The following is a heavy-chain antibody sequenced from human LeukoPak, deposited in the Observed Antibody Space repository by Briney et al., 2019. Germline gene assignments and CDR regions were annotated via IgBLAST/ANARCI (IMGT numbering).Heavy chain of an antibody. J-gene: IGHJ4*02. V-gene: IGHV3-74*01. CDR1: GFTFSSYW. Sequence: GGSLRLSCAASGFTFSSYWMHWVRQAPGKGLVWVSRINSDGSSTSYADSVKGRFTISRDNAKNTLYLQMNSLRAEDTAVYYCARELYDSSGYWFDYWGQGTLVTVPS. D-gene: IGHD3-22*01. CDR2: INSDGSST. CDR3: ARELYDSSGYWFDY.